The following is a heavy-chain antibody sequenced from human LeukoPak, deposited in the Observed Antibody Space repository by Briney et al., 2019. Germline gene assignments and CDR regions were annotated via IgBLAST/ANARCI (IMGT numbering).Heavy chain of an antibody. Sequence: GGSLRLSCAASGFTFSSYAMHWVRQAPGKGLEWVAVISYDGSNKYYADSVKGRFTISRDNSKNTLYLQMNSLRAEDTAVYYCARDTHDGLGYFFYWGQGTLVTVSS. V-gene: IGHV3-30*04. CDR3: ARDTHDGLGYFFY. CDR1: GFTFSSYA. D-gene: IGHD2-21*01. J-gene: IGHJ4*02. CDR2: ISYDGSNK.